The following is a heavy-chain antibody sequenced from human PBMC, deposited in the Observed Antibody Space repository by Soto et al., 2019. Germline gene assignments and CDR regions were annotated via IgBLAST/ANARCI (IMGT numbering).Heavy chain of an antibody. J-gene: IGHJ4*02. CDR1: GFSFIDSG. D-gene: IGHD6-19*01. Sequence: QVQLVESGGGVVQPGKSLRLSCAASGFSFIDSGMHWVRQAPGNGLEWVAYISSDGSYEFYADSVEDRFTISRDNPKNTLFLQITSLRPEDTALYYCAKDHGSSDPTPDFWGQGTLVTVS. CDR2: ISSDGSYE. V-gene: IGHV3-30*18. CDR3: AKDHGSSDPTPDF.